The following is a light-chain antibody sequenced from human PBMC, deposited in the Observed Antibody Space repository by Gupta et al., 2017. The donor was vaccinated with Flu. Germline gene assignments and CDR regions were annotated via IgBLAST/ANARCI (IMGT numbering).Light chain of an antibody. Sequence: DVAMLQSPLSLTFPLRQPASVSCRSSQGLVYSDANTYLPWFQQRPGQSPRRLIYQVSSLESGVPDRFSGSGSGTDFTLKISRVEAEDVGIYFCMQGAHWPWAFGQGTTVEIK. CDR1: QGLVYSDANTY. J-gene: IGKJ1*01. CDR2: QVS. CDR3: MQGAHWPWA. V-gene: IGKV2-30*01.